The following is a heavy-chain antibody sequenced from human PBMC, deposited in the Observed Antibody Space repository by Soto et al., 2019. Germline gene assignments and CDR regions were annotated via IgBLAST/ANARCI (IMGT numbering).Heavy chain of an antibody. J-gene: IGHJ4*02. CDR2: ISWNSNII. V-gene: IGHV3-9*01. CDR3: AKGGPDGFCSGGRCYFDY. Sequence: EVQLVESGGGLVQPGRSLRLSCAASVFTFDDYAMHWVRRVPGKGLEWVSSISWNSNIIGYADSVKGRFTISRDNAKNSLYLQKNSLRPEDTALYYCAKGGPDGFCSGGRCYFDYWGQGTLVTVSS. D-gene: IGHD2-15*01. CDR1: VFTFDDYA.